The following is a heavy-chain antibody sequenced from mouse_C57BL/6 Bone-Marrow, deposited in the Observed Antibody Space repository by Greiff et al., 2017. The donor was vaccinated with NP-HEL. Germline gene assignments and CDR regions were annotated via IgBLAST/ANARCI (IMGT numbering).Heavy chain of an antibody. CDR2: IYPGSGST. V-gene: IGHV1-55*01. CDR3: ASPWNYYAMDY. CDR1: GYTFTSYW. J-gene: IGHJ4*01. Sequence: QVQLQQSGAELVKPGASVKMSCKASGYTFTSYWITWVKQRPGQGLEWIGDIYPGSGSTNYNEKFKSKATLTVDTSSSTAYMQLSSLTSEDSSVYYCASPWNYYAMDYWGQGTSVTVSS.